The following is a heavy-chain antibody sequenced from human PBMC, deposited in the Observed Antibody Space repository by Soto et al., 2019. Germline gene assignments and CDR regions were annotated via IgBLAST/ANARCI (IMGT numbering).Heavy chain of an antibody. V-gene: IGHV3-48*02. CDR1: GFTFSSYS. J-gene: IGHJ6*02. CDR2: ISSSSNTI. D-gene: IGHD6-6*01. CDR3: ARMDSNSFRFANYYYGMAV. Sequence: PGGSLRLSCAACGFTFSSYSMNWVCQGPGKGLEWVSYISSSSNTIYYADSVKGRFSISRDNAKSSLYLQMSSLRDEDTAVYYSARMDSNSFRFANYYYGMAVWGQGTTVTVSS.